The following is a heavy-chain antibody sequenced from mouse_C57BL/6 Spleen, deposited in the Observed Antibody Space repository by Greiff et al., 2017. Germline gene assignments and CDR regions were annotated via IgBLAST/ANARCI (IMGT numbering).Heavy chain of an antibody. CDR2: IYPRSGHP. Sequence: VQLQQSGAELARPGASVKLSCKASGYTFTSYGISWVKQRPGQGLDWIGEIYPRSGHPYYTEKFKGKATRTADKASSTAYMELRSLTAEDAAVYFCTRSQTGSFAYWGQGTLVTVSA. J-gene: IGHJ3*01. V-gene: IGHV1-81*01. CDR1: GYTFTSYG. CDR3: TRSQTGSFAY. D-gene: IGHD4-1*01.